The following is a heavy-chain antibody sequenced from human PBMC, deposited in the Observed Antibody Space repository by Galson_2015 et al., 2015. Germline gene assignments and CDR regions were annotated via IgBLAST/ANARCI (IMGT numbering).Heavy chain of an antibody. CDR2: ISAGNGNT. D-gene: IGHD3-16*01. J-gene: IGHJ4*02. V-gene: IGHV1-3*01. CDR1: GCTFTSYA. Sequence: SVKVSCKASGCTFTSYAMHWVRQAPGQRLEWMGWISAGNGNTKYSQKFQGRVTITRDTSASTAYMELSSLRSEDTAVYYCARSPPGYYDYIYDYWGQGTLVTVSS. CDR3: ARSPPGYYDYIYDY.